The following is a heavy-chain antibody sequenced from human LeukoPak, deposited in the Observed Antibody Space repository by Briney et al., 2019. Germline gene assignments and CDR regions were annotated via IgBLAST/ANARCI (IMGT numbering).Heavy chain of an antibody. CDR3: ARPALRYFDWLANNWFDP. V-gene: IGHV3-30*04. CDR2: ISHDGDNK. CDR1: GFTFSNYA. Sequence: GGSLRLSCAASGFTFSNYAIHWVRQAPGKGLEWVAVISHDGDNKYYADSVKGRFTISRDNAKNSLYLQMNSLRAEDTAVYYCARPALRYFDWLANNWFDPWGQGTLVTVSS. D-gene: IGHD3-9*01. J-gene: IGHJ5*02.